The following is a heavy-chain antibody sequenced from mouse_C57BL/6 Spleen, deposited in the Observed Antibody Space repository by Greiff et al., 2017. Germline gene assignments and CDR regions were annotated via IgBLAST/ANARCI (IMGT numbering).Heavy chain of an antibody. Sequence: EVQVVESGGGLVQPGGSLSLSCAASGFTFTDYYMSWVRQPPGKALEWLGFIRNKATGYTTEYSASVKGLVTISRDNSQSILYLQRNALRAEDSATYYCSRSPLYDGYDNAMDYWGQGTSVTVSS. J-gene: IGHJ4*01. CDR3: SRSPLYDGYDNAMDY. V-gene: IGHV7-3*01. CDR1: GFTFTDYY. CDR2: IRNKATGYTT. D-gene: IGHD2-3*01.